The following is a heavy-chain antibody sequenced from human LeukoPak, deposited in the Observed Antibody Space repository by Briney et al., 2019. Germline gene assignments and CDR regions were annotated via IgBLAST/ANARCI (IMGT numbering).Heavy chain of an antibody. J-gene: IGHJ3*02. Sequence: GGSLRLSCAASGFAFSSYPMHWVRQAPGKGLEWVAVISYDESNKYYADSVKGRFTVSRDNSKNTLYLQMNSLRAEDTAVYYCARVRDSSNWYVFDIWGQGTMVTVSS. CDR2: ISYDESNK. V-gene: IGHV3-30*04. CDR1: GFAFSSYP. D-gene: IGHD6-13*01. CDR3: ARVRDSSNWYVFDI.